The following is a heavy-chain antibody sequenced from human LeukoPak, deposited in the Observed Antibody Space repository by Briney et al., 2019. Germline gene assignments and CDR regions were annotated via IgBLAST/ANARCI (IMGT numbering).Heavy chain of an antibody. CDR3: ARRRRIGAAGGDAIDV. CDR2: IYNSVNT. V-gene: IGHV4-4*09. CDR1: GGSISNYY. D-gene: IGHD6-13*01. Sequence: SETLSLTCTVSGGSISNYYWTWIRRLPGKGLEWIRYIYNSVNTNYNPSLKGRVTISVDTSTNQFSLKLNSVTAADTAEYFCARRRRIGAAGGDAIDVWGQGTTVTVSS. J-gene: IGHJ6*02.